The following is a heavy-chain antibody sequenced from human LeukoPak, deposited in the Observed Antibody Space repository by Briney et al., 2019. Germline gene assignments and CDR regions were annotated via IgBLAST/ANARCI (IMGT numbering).Heavy chain of an antibody. CDR3: ARSLTYYGSGSYYRLHWFDP. V-gene: IGHV1-8*03. CDR2: MNPNSGNT. J-gene: IGHJ5*02. D-gene: IGHD3-10*01. Sequence: ASVKVSCKASGYTFTSYDINWVRQATGQGLEWMGWMNPNSGNTGYAQKFQGRVTITRNTSISTAYMELSSLRSEDTAVYYCARSLTYYGSGSYYRLHWFDPWGQGTLVTVSS. CDR1: GYTFTSYD.